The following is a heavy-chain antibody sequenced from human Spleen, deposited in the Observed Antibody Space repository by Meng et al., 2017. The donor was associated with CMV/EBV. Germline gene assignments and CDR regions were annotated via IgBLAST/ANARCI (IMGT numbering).Heavy chain of an antibody. CDR3: ARSWGAHYYDSTGHFSYFDY. V-gene: IGHV3-11*04. CDR1: DYY. Sequence: DYYMNWIRQAPGKWLEWVSYISTRGSSIYYADSVKGRFTISRDNDKKSLYLQMNSLRAADTAVYYCARSWGAHYYDSTGHFSYFDYWGQGILVTVSS. J-gene: IGHJ4*02. CDR2: ISTRGSSI. D-gene: IGHD3-22*01.